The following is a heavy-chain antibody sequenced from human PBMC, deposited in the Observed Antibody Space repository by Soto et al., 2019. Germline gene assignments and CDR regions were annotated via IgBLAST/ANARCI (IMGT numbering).Heavy chain of an antibody. CDR3: ARELGSQIWNDGLMDV. J-gene: IGHJ6*02. V-gene: IGHV3-21*01. CDR1: GFSFSSFT. Sequence: EVQLVESGGGLVKPGGSLRLSCAASGFSFSSFTINWVRQAPGKGLEWVSSIDTSSRYMFYADSVTGRFTISRDNAKKSVYLQMNSLRADDSAIYYCARELGSQIWNDGLMDVSGQGTTVTVSS. CDR2: IDTSSRYM. D-gene: IGHD1-1*01.